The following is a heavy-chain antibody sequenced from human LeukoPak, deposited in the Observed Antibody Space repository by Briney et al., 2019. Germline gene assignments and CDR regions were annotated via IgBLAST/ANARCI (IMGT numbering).Heavy chain of an antibody. J-gene: IGHJ4*02. CDR2: IYSGGST. CDR3: ARRAGAYSQPYDY. D-gene: IGHD4/OR15-4a*01. CDR1: GLTVSSNS. Sequence: PGGSLRLSCAASGLTVSSNSMSWVRQAPGKGLEWVSFIYSGGSTYYADSVKGRFTISRDNSKNTLYLQMNSLRADDTAVYYCARRAGAYSQPYDYWGQGTLVTVSS. V-gene: IGHV3-53*01.